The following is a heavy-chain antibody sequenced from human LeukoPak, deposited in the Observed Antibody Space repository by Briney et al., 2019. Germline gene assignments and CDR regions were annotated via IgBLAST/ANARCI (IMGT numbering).Heavy chain of an antibody. CDR3: AAQWLLHGAFDI. CDR1: GLTFSSYA. V-gene: IGHV3-23*01. D-gene: IGHD6-19*01. CDR2: ISGSGGST. J-gene: IGHJ3*02. Sequence: GGSLRLSCAASGLTFSSYAMSWVRQAPGKGLEWVSAISGSGGSTYYADSVKGRFTISRDNSKNTLYLQMSSLRAEDTAVYYCAAQWLLHGAFDIWGQGTMVTVSS.